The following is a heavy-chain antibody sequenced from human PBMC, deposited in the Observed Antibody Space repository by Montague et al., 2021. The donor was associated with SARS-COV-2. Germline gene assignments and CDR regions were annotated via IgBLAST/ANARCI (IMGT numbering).Heavy chain of an antibody. CDR3: VRGGLDYYDYTMDV. V-gene: IGHV3-23*01. CDR2: NSGTGVDT. CDR1: GLRFSDYA. Sequence: SLRLSCAASGLRFSDYAMIWLRQAPGKGLEWISSNSGTGVDTHYADSVKGRFTISRDNSKSTLYLRMNSLRVDDTAVYYYVRGGLDYYDYTMDVWGKGTTVTV. J-gene: IGHJ6*03.